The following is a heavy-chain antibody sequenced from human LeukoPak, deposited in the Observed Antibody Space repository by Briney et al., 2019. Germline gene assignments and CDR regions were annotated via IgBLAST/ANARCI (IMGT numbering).Heavy chain of an antibody. Sequence: GGSLRLSCAASGFTFSSYGMSWVRQAPGEGLEWVSAISYSGGSTYYADSVKGRFTISRDNSKNTLYLQMNRLRAEGTAVYYCAKRISSGWSYYFDYWGQGTLVTVSS. V-gene: IGHV3-23*01. CDR3: AKRISSGWSYYFDY. CDR2: ISYSGGST. D-gene: IGHD6-19*01. CDR1: GFTFSSYG. J-gene: IGHJ4*02.